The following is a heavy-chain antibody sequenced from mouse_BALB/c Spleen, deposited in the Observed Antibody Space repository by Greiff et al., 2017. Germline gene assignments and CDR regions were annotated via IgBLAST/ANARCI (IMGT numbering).Heavy chain of an antibody. V-gene: IGHV1-14*01. CDR1: GYTFTSYV. D-gene: IGHD1-1*01. Sequence: VQLQHSGPELVKPGASVKMSCKASGYTFTSYVMHWVKQKPGQGLEWIGYINPYNDGTKYNEKFKGKATLTSDKSSSTAYMELSSLTSEDSAVYYCARSLYYYGSSYGYWGQGTTLTVAS. CDR3: ARSLYYYGSSYGY. J-gene: IGHJ2*01. CDR2: INPYNDGT.